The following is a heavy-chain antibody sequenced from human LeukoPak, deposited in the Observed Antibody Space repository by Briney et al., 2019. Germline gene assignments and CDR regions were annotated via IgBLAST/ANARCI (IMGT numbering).Heavy chain of an antibody. Sequence: KPSETLSLTCTVSGGSISSYYWSWIRQPPGKGLEWIGYIYYSGSTNYNPSLKSRVTISVDTSKNQFSLKLSSVTAADTAVYYCARLSLGYCSGGSCTDAFDIWGQGTMVTVSS. J-gene: IGHJ3*02. CDR1: GGSISSYY. CDR2: IYYSGST. D-gene: IGHD2-15*01. V-gene: IGHV4-59*08. CDR3: ARLSLGYCSGGSCTDAFDI.